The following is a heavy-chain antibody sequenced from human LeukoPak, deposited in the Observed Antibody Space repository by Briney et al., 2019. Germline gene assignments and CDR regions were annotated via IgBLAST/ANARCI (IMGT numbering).Heavy chain of an antibody. Sequence: GASVKVSCKASRDTFTGYYMHWVRQAPGQGLEWMGWINLNSGGTNYAQKFQGRVTMTRNTSISTAYMELSSLRSEDTAVYYCARGRHYYDSSDTFDYWGQGTLVTVSS. D-gene: IGHD3-22*01. CDR2: INLNSGGT. CDR1: RDTFTGYY. V-gene: IGHV1-2*02. CDR3: ARGRHYYDSSDTFDY. J-gene: IGHJ4*02.